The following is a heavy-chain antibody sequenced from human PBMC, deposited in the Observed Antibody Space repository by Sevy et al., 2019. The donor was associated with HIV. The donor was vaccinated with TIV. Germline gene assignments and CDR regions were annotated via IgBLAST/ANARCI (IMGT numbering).Heavy chain of an antibody. CDR1: GFIFSDYY. J-gene: IGHJ4*02. CDR2: ISGSGIT. D-gene: IGHD3-9*01. V-gene: IGHV3-11*01. Sequence: GGSLRLSCSGSGFIFSDYYMSWIRQAPGRGLEWVSYISGSGITYYADSVEGRFTISRDNARNSLYLQMNSLRADDTAVYYCARDPEYYDILTGYYPSFDYWGQGILVTVSS. CDR3: ARDPEYYDILTGYYPSFDY.